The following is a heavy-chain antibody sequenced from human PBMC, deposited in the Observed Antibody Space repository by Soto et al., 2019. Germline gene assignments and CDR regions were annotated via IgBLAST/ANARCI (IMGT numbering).Heavy chain of an antibody. CDR2: ISYDGSNK. CDR3: ARALTRYYYDTSGYPYYYYGMDV. CDR1: GFTFSSYA. V-gene: IGHV3-30-3*01. D-gene: IGHD3-22*01. J-gene: IGHJ6*02. Sequence: QVQLVESGGGVVQPGRSLRLSCAASGFTFSSYAMHWVRQAPGKGLEWVAVISYDGSNKYYADSVKGRFTISRDNSKNTLYLQMNSLRAEDTAVYFCARALTRYYYDTSGYPYYYYGMDVWGQGTTGTVSS.